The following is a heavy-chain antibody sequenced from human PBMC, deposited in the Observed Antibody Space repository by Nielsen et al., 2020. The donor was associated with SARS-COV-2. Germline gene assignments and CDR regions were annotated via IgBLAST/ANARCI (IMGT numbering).Heavy chain of an antibody. CDR2: IYYSEST. Sequence: SETLSLTCTVSGGSISSYYWSWIRQPPGKGLEWIGYIYYSESTNYNPSLKSRVTISVDTSKNQFSLKLSSVTAADTAVYYCARVSAWDYVVDYWGQGTLVTVSS. CDR3: ARVSAWDYVVDY. CDR1: GGSISSYY. V-gene: IGHV4-59*01. J-gene: IGHJ4*02. D-gene: IGHD4-17*01.